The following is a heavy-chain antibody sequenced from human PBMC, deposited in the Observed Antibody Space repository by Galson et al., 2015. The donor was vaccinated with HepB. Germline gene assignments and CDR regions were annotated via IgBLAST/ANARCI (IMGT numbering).Heavy chain of an antibody. D-gene: IGHD3-16*01. Sequence: SLRLSCAASGFTFTNAWMIWVRQAPGKGLEWVGRIKSKTDGGTTDYAAPVKGRFTISRDDSKNTLYMQMNSLKTEDTAVYYCTTEWGSSRGNWFDPWGQGTLVTVSS. CDR3: TTEWGSSRGNWFDP. V-gene: IGHV3-15*01. J-gene: IGHJ5*02. CDR2: IKSKTDGGTT. CDR1: GFTFTNAW.